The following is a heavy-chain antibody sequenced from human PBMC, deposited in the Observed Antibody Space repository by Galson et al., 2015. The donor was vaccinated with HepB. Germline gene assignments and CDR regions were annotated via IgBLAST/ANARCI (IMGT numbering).Heavy chain of an antibody. CDR2: ISGSGGST. CDR1: GFTLSDYA. J-gene: IGHJ4*02. V-gene: IGHV3-23*01. D-gene: IGHD3-10*01. Sequence: SLRLSCAASGFTLSDYALNWVRQAPRRGLEWVSRISGSGGSTNYAGSVKGRFTISRDKSKNTLYLQVSSLRAEDTAVYYCTRGAHKRLLTMIRGGAYYFDYWGQGTLVTVSS. CDR3: TRGAHKRLLTMIRGGAYYFDY.